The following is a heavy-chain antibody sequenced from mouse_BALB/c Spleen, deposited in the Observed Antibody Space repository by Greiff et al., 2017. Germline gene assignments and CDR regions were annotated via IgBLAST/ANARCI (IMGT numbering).Heavy chain of an antibody. CDR1: GFTFSSYA. Sequence: EVKLVESGGGLVKPGGSLKLSCAASGFTFSSYAMSWVRQSPEKRLEWVAEISSGGSYTYYPDTVTGRFTISRDNAKNTLYLEMSSLRSEDTAMYYCARDGEVRAWFAYWGQGTLVTVSA. CDR3: ARDGEVRAWFAY. V-gene: IGHV5-9-4*01. D-gene: IGHD2-14*01. J-gene: IGHJ3*01. CDR2: ISSGGSYT.